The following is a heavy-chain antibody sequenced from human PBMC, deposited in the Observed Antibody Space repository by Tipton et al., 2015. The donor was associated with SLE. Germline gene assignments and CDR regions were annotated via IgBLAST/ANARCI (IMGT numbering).Heavy chain of an antibody. CDR3: ARDRIPFEYRSSGDYYFDY. CDR1: GYSLSSGYY. J-gene: IGHJ4*02. CDR2: ISRSSSYI. D-gene: IGHD6-6*01. Sequence: LSLTCAVSGYSLSSGYYWGWIRQPPGKGLEWVSSISRSSSYIFYADSVKGRFTISRDNAKNSLYLQMNSLRAEDTAVYYCARDRIPFEYRSSGDYYFDYWGQGTLVTVSS. V-gene: IGHV3-11*06.